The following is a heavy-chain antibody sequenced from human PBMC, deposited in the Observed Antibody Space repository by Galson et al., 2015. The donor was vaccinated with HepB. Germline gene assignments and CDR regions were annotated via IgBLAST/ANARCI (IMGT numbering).Heavy chain of an antibody. D-gene: IGHD4-17*01. Sequence: SLRLSCAASGFTFSSYSMNWVRQAPGKGLEWVSSISSSSSYIYYADSVKGRFTISRDNAKNSLYLQMNSLRAEDTAVYYCARDLGYGDYSGYWGQGTLVAVSS. CDR3: ARDLGYGDYSGY. CDR2: ISSSSSYI. V-gene: IGHV3-21*01. J-gene: IGHJ4*02. CDR1: GFTFSSYS.